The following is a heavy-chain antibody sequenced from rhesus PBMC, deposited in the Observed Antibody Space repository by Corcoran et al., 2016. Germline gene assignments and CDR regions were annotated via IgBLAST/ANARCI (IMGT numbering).Heavy chain of an antibody. V-gene: IGHV3-178*01. CDR1: GFIFSAYY. D-gene: IGHD3-9*01. Sequence: EVHLVESGGDLAKPGGSLRLSRAVSGFIFSAYYMDWVRQAPGKGLEWVSLIVNTGGITWLAGSVQGRFTISRDNAQNTLYLQMNSLRFEDTAVYYCARADYGADYWGQGVLVTVSS. CDR2: IVNTGGIT. CDR3: ARADYGADY. J-gene: IGHJ4*01.